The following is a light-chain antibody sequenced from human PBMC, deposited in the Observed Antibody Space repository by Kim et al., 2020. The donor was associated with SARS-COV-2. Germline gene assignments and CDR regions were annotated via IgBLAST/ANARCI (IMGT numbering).Light chain of an antibody. V-gene: IGKV1-33*01. CDR2: DAS. Sequence: ASVGDRVTITCRANQDISNNLNWYQQQPGKAPRLLIYDASNLETGVPSRFSGSRSGTDFTFTISALQPEDIATYYCQQYYNLPLTFGGGTKVDIK. CDR3: QQYYNLPLT. J-gene: IGKJ4*01. CDR1: QDISNN.